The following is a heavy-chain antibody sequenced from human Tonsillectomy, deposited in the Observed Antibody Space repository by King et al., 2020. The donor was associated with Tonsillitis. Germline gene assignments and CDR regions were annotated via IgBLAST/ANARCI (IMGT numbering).Heavy chain of an antibody. CDR1: GGSFSGYY. Sequence: VQLQQWGARLLKPSETLSLTCAVYGGSFSGYYWTWIRQVPGKGLEWIGEINHSGSTNYNPSLKSRVTMSVDTSKNQVSLKLRSVTAADTAVDYCAGGKYDVWSGYPHYFDYWGQGTLVTVSS. D-gene: IGHD3-3*01. CDR3: AGGKYDVWSGYPHYFDY. CDR2: INHSGST. V-gene: IGHV4-34*01. J-gene: IGHJ4*02.